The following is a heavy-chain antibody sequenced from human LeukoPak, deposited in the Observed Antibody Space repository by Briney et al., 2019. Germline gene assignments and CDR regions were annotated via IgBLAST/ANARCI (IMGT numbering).Heavy chain of an antibody. CDR1: GFTFSSYW. V-gene: IGHV3-74*01. Sequence: GGSLRLSCAASGFTFSSYWMNWGRQAPGKGVVWVSRINSDGSSTNYADSVKGGFTISTHNAKNTLYLQMNSLRAEDTAVYYCARVCIAVACLYYFYYWGQGTLVTVSS. CDR3: ARVCIAVACLYYFYY. J-gene: IGHJ4*02. D-gene: IGHD6-19*01. CDR2: INSDGSST.